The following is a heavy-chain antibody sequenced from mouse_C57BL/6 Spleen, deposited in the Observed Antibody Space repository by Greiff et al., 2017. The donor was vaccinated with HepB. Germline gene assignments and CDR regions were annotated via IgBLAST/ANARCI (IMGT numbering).Heavy chain of an antibody. CDR2: IYYSGTI. CDR3: ARSYSNYDYAMDY. J-gene: IGHJ4*01. Sequence: VQLKESGPGLVKPSQTVFLTCTVTGISITTGNYRWSWIRQFPGNKLEWIGYIYYSGTITYNPSLTSRTTITRDTPKNQFFLEMNSLTAEDTATYYCARSYSNYDYAMDYWGQGTSVTVSS. V-gene: IGHV3-5*01. CDR1: GISITTGNYR. D-gene: IGHD2-5*01.